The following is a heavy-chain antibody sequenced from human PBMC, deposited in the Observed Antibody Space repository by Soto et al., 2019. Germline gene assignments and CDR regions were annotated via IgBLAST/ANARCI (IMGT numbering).Heavy chain of an antibody. V-gene: IGHV1-18*01. D-gene: IGHD3-10*01. CDR2: IATYNSNR. CDR1: GDNFTNFG. J-gene: IGHJ5*02. Sequence: HLVQSGPEVKKPGASITVSCKTSGDNFTNFGLSWVRHAPGQGLEWMGWIATYNSNRNYAQKFQGRLTLTTATSTRTAYMELKNLGYDDTAVYYCARVVRGVVNWFDPWGQGTLVTVSS. CDR3: ARVVRGVVNWFDP.